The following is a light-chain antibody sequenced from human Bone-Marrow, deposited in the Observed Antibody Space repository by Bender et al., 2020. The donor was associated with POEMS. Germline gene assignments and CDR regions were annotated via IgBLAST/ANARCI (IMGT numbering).Light chain of an antibody. CDR3: TSYTTRNTWV. V-gene: IGLV2-14*02. CDR2: EGS. J-gene: IGLJ3*02. CDR1: SSDIGSYNL. Sequence: QSVLTQPASVSASPGQSIPISCTGTSSDIGSYNLVSWYQQHPGTAPKLVTYEGSKRPSGVSSRFSASKCGNTASLTISRLQAENEADYYCTSYTTRNTWVFGGGTKLTVL.